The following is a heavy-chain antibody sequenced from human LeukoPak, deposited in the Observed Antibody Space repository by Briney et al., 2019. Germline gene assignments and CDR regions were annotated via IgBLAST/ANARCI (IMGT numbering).Heavy chain of an antibody. CDR1: GGSISSYY. CDR2: IYTSGST. CDR3: AREGGSSGWYTGWFDP. Sequence: PSETLSLTCTVSGGSISSYYWSWIRQPAGKGLEWIGRIYTSGSTNYNPSLKSRVTMSVDTSKNQFSLKLSSVTAADTAVYYCAREGGSSGWYTGWFDPWAREPWSPSPQ. V-gene: IGHV4-4*07. J-gene: IGHJ5*02. D-gene: IGHD6-19*01.